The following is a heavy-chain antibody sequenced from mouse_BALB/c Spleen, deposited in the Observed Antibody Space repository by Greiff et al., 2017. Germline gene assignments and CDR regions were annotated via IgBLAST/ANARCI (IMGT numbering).Heavy chain of an antibody. Sequence: VQLQQSGPQLVRPGASVKISCKASGYSFTSYWMHWVKQRPGQGLEWIGMIEPSDSETRLNQKFKDKATLTVDKSSSTAYMQLSSPTSEDSAVYYCARGEKDYCGYYFDYWGQGTTLTVSS. CDR2: IEPSDSET. CDR3: ARGEKDYCGYYFDY. J-gene: IGHJ2*01. CDR1: GYSFTSYW. V-gene: IGHV1S127*01. D-gene: IGHD1-1*01.